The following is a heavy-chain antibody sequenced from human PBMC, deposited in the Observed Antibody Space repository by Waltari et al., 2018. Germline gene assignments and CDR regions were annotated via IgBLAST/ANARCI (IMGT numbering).Heavy chain of an antibody. Sequence: QVQLVQSGAEVKKPGASVKVSCKASGYTFTGYYMHWVRQATGQGLEWMGWINTNGGGTNYAQKFQGRVTMTRYTSISTAYMELSRLRSDDTAVYYCASEAAAGPPFDYWGQGTLVTVSS. CDR1: GYTFTGYY. V-gene: IGHV1-2*02. D-gene: IGHD6-13*01. CDR3: ASEAAAGPPFDY. J-gene: IGHJ4*02. CDR2: INTNGGGT.